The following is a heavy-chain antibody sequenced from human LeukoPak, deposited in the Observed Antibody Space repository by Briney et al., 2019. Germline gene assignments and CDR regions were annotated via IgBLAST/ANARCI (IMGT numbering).Heavy chain of an antibody. V-gene: IGHV4-34*01. D-gene: IGHD4-23*01. Sequence: SETLSLTCAVYGGSFSGYYWSWIRQPPGKGLEWIGEINHSGSTNYNPSLKSRVTISVDTSKNQFSLKLSSVTAAGTAVYYCARAGLYGGRHYNNWGQGTLVTVSS. J-gene: IGHJ4*02. CDR3: ARAGLYGGRHYNN. CDR1: GGSFSGYY. CDR2: INHSGST.